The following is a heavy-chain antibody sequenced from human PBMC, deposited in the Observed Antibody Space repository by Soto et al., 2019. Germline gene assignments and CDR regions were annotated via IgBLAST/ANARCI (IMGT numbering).Heavy chain of an antibody. CDR3: AKDSYSSSWYLYRHYYYGMDV. CDR2: ISYDGSNK. Sequence: QVQLVESGGGVVQPGRSLRLSCAASGFTFSSYGMHWVHQAPGKGLEWVAVISYDGSNKYYADSVKGRFTISRDNSKNTLYLQMNSLRAEDTAVYYCAKDSYSSSWYLYRHYYYGMDVWGQGTTVTVSS. J-gene: IGHJ6*02. D-gene: IGHD6-13*01. CDR1: GFTFSSYG. V-gene: IGHV3-30*18.